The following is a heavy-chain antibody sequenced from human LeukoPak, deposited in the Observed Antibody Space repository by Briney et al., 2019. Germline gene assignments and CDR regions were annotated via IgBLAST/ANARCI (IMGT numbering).Heavy chain of an antibody. CDR2: ISYDGSNK. Sequence: GGSLRLSCAASGFTFSSYGMHWVRQAPGKGLEWVAIISYDGSNKYYADSVKGRFTIYRDNSENTLYLQMNSLRAEDTAVYYCAKADIRTGSGGGYFDYWGQGTLVTVSS. V-gene: IGHV3-30*18. D-gene: IGHD3-10*01. CDR3: AKADIRTGSGGGYFDY. J-gene: IGHJ4*02. CDR1: GFTFSSYG.